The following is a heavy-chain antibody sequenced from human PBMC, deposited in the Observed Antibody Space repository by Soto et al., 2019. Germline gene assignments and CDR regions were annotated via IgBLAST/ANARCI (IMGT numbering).Heavy chain of an antibody. D-gene: IGHD1-26*01. J-gene: IGHJ4*02. CDR1: GFTFSDYP. CDR2: ISYDGRVK. Sequence: GGSLRLCCAASGFTFSDYPMHWVRQAPGKGLEWVAVISYDGRVKYYVDSVKGRFTISRDDSKNTLYLQMNSLRVDDTAVYYCARDFIVGATDYFDYWGQGTLVTVSS. V-gene: IGHV3-30*04. CDR3: ARDFIVGATDYFDY.